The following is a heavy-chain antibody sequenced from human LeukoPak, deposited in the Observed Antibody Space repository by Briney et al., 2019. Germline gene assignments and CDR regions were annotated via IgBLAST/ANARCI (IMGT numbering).Heavy chain of an antibody. J-gene: IGHJ6*03. CDR2: ISSSSSNI. D-gene: IGHD6-6*01. CDR3: ARGYSTSSYSHYYYYMDV. CDR1: GFDFTTYS. Sequence: GGSLRLSCAASGFDFTTYSMNWVRQAPGKGLEWVSHISSSSSNIYHADSVKGRFTISRDTANNSLYLQMHSLRAEDTAVYYCARGYSTSSYSHYYYYMDVWGTGTTVTVSS. V-gene: IGHV3-48*01.